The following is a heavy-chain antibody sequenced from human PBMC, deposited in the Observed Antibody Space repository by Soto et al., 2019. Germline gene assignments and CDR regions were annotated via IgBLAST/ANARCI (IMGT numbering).Heavy chain of an antibody. J-gene: IGHJ2*01. V-gene: IGHV3-13*01. CDR2: ISTGANA. D-gene: IGHD1-26*01. CDR1: GFTFSTYD. Sequence: EVQLLGSGGGLVQPGGSLRLSCAASGFTFSTYDRHWVRQVLGKGLEWVSAISTGANAHYADSVKGRFTISRENAKNSLYLQLNSLTAGDTAVYYCAREWELNAYWYFDLWGRGTLVTVSS. CDR3: AREWELNAYWYFDL.